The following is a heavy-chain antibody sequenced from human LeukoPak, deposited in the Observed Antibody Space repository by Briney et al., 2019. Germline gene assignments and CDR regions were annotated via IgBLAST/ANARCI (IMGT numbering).Heavy chain of an antibody. CDR3: ARVLVTAYGNWFDP. Sequence: GGSLRLSCAASGFTVSSNYMSWVRQAPGKGLEWVSVIYSGGSTYYSDSVKGRFTISRDNSKNTLYLQMNSLRAEDTAVYYCARVLVTAYGNWFDPWGQGTLVTVSS. CDR2: IYSGGST. D-gene: IGHD2-21*02. CDR1: GFTVSSNY. V-gene: IGHV3-66*01. J-gene: IGHJ5*02.